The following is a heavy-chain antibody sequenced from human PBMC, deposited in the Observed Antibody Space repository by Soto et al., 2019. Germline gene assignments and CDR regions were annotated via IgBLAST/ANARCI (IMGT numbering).Heavy chain of an antibody. CDR2: ITTSSAM. D-gene: IGHD1-26*01. CDR3: VRDPPGSHFDS. J-gene: IGHJ4*02. V-gene: IGHV3-48*01. CDR1: GFTFSSCS. Sequence: GGSLRLSCAASGFTFSSCSMNWGRQAPGTGLEWVSYITTSSAMYYADSVQGRFTISRDNAKNSQYLQMNSLRVEVTAVYYCVRDPPGSHFDSWGQGTLVTVSS.